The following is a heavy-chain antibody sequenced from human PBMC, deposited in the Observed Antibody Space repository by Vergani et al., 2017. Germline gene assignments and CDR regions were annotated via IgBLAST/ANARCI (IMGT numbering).Heavy chain of an antibody. CDR1: GYSFTSYW. V-gene: IGHV5-51*01. CDR2: ISPVDSDT. D-gene: IGHD5-12*01. J-gene: IGHJ4*02. CDR3: ARVVASIYFDY. Sequence: EVQLVQSGAEVKKPGESLKISCKASGYSFTSYWIGWVRQMPGKGLEWMGIISPVDSDTKYSPSFQGQVTTSADKSISTAYLQWTSLKASDTAMYYCARVVASIYFDYWGQGTLVTVSS.